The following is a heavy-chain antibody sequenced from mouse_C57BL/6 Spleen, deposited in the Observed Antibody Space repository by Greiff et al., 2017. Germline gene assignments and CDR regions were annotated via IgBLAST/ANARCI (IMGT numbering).Heavy chain of an antibody. CDR3: ANGSSPYYFDD. Sequence: EVHLVESGPGLVKPSQSLSLTCSVTGYSITSGYYWNWIRQFPGNKLEWMGYISYDGSNNYNPSLKNRISITRDTSKNQFFLKLNSVTTEDTATYYCANGSSPYYFDDWGQGTTLTVSS. CDR1: GYSITSGYY. CDR2: ISYDGSN. V-gene: IGHV3-6*01. D-gene: IGHD1-1*01. J-gene: IGHJ2*01.